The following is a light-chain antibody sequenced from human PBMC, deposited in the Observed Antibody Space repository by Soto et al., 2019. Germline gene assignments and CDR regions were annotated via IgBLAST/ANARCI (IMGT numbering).Light chain of an antibody. Sequence: QSVRTQPASVSVSPGQSITISCTGTSSDVGNYNYVSWYQHHPGKAPKVMIYEVRNRPSGVSNRFSGSKSGNTASLTISGLQAEDEADYYCSSYSSTKTRVFGTGTKVTVL. CDR1: SSDVGNYNY. J-gene: IGLJ1*01. CDR2: EVR. CDR3: SSYSSTKTRV. V-gene: IGLV2-14*01.